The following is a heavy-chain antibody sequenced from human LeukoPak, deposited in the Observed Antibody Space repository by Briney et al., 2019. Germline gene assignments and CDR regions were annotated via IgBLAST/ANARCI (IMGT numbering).Heavy chain of an antibody. V-gene: IGHV4-4*02. J-gene: IGHJ4*02. D-gene: IGHD4-17*01. CDR2: IYHSGSA. CDR1: GGSISSSNW. Sequence: SETLSLTCAVSGGSISSSNWWSWVRQPPGKGLEWIGEIYHSGSANYNPSLKSRVTISVDKSKNQFSLKLISVTAADTAVYYCARDADYGDYYFDYWGQGTLVTVSS. CDR3: ARDADYGDYYFDY.